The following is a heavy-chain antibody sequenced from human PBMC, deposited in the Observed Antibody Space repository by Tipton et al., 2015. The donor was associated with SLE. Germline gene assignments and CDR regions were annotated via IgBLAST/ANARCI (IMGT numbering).Heavy chain of an antibody. CDR2: IYYSGST. J-gene: IGHJ4*02. CDR3: ARDFKGIVADYFDY. V-gene: IGHV4-59*01. CDR1: GGSISSYY. Sequence: TLSLTCTVSGGSISSYYWSWIRQPPGKGLEWIGYIYYSGSTNYNPSLKSRVTISVDTSKNQFSLKLNSVIAADTAVYYCARDFKGIVADYFDYWGQGTLVTVSS. D-gene: IGHD1-26*01.